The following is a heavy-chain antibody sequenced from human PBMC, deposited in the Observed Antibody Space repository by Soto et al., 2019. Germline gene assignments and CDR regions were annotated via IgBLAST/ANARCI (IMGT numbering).Heavy chain of an antibody. CDR1: GYTFSNYG. Sequence: QVQLVQSGPEVERPGASVNVSCKASGYTFSNYGITWVRQAPGQGHEWTGWISAYTGNIKYSRILKGRVTMTTDSSTATAHMELTRLRADDTAVYYCARFGRARTMIFPYKDGMDVWGQGTPVTVSS. CDR2: ISAYTGNI. V-gene: IGHV1-18*01. D-gene: IGHD3-22*01. J-gene: IGHJ6*02. CDR3: ARFGRARTMIFPYKDGMDV.